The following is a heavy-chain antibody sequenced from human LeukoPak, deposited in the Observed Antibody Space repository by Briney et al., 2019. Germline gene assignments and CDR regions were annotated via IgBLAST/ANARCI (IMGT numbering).Heavy chain of an antibody. V-gene: IGHV3-74*01. D-gene: IGHD3-9*01. CDR3: VRSYRDLTGYYNHFDY. Sequence: GGSLRLSCAASGFTFSYYWMHWVRQAPGKGLVWVSRINSEGTTSFADSVKGRFTVSGDNAKNTLYLQMNSLRPEDTAVYYCVRSYRDLTGYYNHFDYWGQGNLVTVSS. J-gene: IGHJ4*02. CDR2: INSEGTT. CDR1: GFTFSYYW.